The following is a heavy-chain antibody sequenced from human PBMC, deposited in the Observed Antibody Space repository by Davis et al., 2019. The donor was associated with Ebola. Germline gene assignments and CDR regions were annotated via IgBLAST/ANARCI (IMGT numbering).Heavy chain of an antibody. J-gene: IGHJ3*02. V-gene: IGHV1-18*01. D-gene: IGHD3-16*02. CDR2: INTYNGNT. CDR3: ARAYTGSYRDAFDI. CDR1: GYTFRKYG. Sequence: AASVKVSCKAIGYTFRKYGINWVRQAPGQGLEWMGWINTYNGNTKYAQRFQGRVTITTDTSTDTVFMELGSLRSDDTAVFYCARAYTGSYRDAFDIWGQGTEVIVSS.